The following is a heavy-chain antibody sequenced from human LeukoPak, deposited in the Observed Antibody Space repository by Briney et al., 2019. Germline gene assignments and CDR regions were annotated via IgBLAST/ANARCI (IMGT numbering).Heavy chain of an antibody. CDR2: FHPDGTT. V-gene: IGHV4-31*02. CDR1: GVFVINDYSI. D-gene: IGHD4-11*01. Sequence: TSQTLSLFCSVSGVFVINDYSIWSWLRQHPEKGLEWIGHFHPDGTTYYNPSLKSRLTISIHTSKNHFSLEMTSMTAADTAVYYGPRGTYDYKTGSWGQGTLVTVSS. CDR3: PRGTYDYKTGS. J-gene: IGHJ1*01.